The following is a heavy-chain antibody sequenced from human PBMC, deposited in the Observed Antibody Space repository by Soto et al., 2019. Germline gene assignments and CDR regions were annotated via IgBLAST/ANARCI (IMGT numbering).Heavy chain of an antibody. D-gene: IGHD6-13*01. J-gene: IGHJ4*02. CDR3: ARAGYSTSWDGSLSTGAHGVEIDY. CDR1: GYTFISYG. V-gene: IGHV1-18*01. Sequence: QIQLVQSGAEVKKPGASVKVSCKASGYTFISYGISWVRQAPGQGLEWMGWISPYTANTNYAQKFQGSVTMTTDTSTSTAYMELRTLRSDDSAVYYCARAGYSTSWDGSLSTGAHGVEIDYWGQGTLVTVSS. CDR2: ISPYTANT.